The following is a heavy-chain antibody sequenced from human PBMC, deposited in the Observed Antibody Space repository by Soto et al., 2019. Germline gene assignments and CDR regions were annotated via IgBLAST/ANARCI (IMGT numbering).Heavy chain of an antibody. J-gene: IGHJ4*02. Sequence: LRLSCAASGFSFDTYNMNWVRQAPGKGLEWVSSISSGRPDIFYADSVRGRFTISRDDAKKSLFLQMNSLRADDTAVYYCARDHLGIAAGDFDLWGQGTLVTVSS. CDR1: GFSFDTYN. CDR3: ARDHLGIAAGDFDL. CDR2: ISSGRPDI. V-gene: IGHV3-21*01. D-gene: IGHD6-19*01.